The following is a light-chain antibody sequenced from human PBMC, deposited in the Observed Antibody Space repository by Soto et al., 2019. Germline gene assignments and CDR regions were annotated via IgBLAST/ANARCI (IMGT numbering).Light chain of an antibody. CDR2: DAS. CDR1: QSVYSSY. Sequence: ETVLTQSPGTLSLSPGERATLSCRASQSVYSSYLAWYQQKPGQAPRLLIYDASNRATGIPDRFSGSGSVTNFTLTISRLEPEDFAVYYCQQYGSSPFTFGPGTKVDIK. J-gene: IGKJ3*01. V-gene: IGKV3-20*01. CDR3: QQYGSSPFT.